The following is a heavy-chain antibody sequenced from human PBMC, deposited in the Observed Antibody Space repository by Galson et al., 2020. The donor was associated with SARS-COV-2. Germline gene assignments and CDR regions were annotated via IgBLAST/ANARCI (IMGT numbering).Heavy chain of an antibody. D-gene: IGHD1-1*01. V-gene: IGHV4-38-2*02. CDR2: IYHSGTT. CDR1: GYFIRSGYY. J-gene: IGHJ4*02. Sequence: SESLSLTCNVSGYFIRSGYYWGWIRQPPGKGLEWIGSIYHSGTTYDNPSLKSRVTLSVDTSKNQFSLKLSSVTAADTAVYYCARVRTGTTDYFDYWGQGTLVTVSS. CDR3: ARVRTGTTDYFDY.